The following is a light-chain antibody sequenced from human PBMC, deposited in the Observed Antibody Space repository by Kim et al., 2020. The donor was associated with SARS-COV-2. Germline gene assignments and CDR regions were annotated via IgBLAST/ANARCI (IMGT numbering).Light chain of an antibody. J-gene: IGKJ2*01. V-gene: IGKV3-15*01. CDR3: HQYNDWPPGYT. Sequence: EIVMTQSPATLSVSPGERATLSCRASQSVSNNLAWYQLKPGQAPRLLIYGASTRATGTPARFSGSGSGTDFTLTVSSLQSEDFAVYYCHQYNDWPPGYTFGQGTKLEI. CDR1: QSVSNN. CDR2: GAS.